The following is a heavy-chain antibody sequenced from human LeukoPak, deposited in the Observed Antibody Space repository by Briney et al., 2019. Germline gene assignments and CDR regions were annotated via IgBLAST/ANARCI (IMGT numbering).Heavy chain of an antibody. Sequence: PSETLPLTCIVSGGSISSSRFYWGWIRQPPGKGLEWIGTIYYSGSTYYNPSLKSRVTISADTSKNQFSLNLSSVTAADTGVYYCARHVSSDLRIVVVTSDWYFDRWGRGTLVTVSS. CDR1: GGSISSSRFY. D-gene: IGHD2-21*02. CDR3: ARHVSSDLRIVVVTSDWYFDR. CDR2: IYYSGST. J-gene: IGHJ2*01. V-gene: IGHV4-39*01.